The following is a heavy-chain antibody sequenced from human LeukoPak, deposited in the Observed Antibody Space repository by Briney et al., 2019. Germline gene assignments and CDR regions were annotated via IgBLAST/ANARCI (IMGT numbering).Heavy chain of an antibody. V-gene: IGHV1-8*01. CDR1: GYTFTSYD. CDR3: ARVKEEAAAGYHFDY. CDR2: TNPNSGNT. J-gene: IGHJ4*02. Sequence: ASVKVSCKASGYTFTSYDINWVRQATGQGLEWMGWTNPNSGNTGYAQKFQGRVTMTRNTSISTAYMELSSLRSEDTAVYYCARVKEEAAAGYHFDYWGQGTLVTVSS. D-gene: IGHD6-13*01.